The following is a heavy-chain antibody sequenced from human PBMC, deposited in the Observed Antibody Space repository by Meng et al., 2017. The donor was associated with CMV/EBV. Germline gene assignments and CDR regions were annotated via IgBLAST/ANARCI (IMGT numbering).Heavy chain of an antibody. CDR1: GYTFTGYY. Sequence: ASVKVSCKASGYTFTGYYMHWVRQAPGQGLEWMGWINPNSGGTNYAQKFQGRVTMTRDTSISTAYMELSRLRSDDTAVYYCARRVPRGGNSGSYFDYWGQGTLVTVSS. CDR3: ARRVPRGGNSGSYFDY. J-gene: IGHJ4*02. V-gene: IGHV1-2*02. CDR2: INPNSGGT. D-gene: IGHD1-26*01.